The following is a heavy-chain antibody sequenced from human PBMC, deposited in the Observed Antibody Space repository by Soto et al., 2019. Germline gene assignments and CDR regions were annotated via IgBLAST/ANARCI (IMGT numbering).Heavy chain of an antibody. J-gene: IGHJ6*02. CDR3: ARDSTTLFGGGMDV. Sequence: GGSLRLSCVASDFTFSTYSMNWVRQAPGKGLEWVAYISATSNHIYYADSLKGRFTISRDNAKSSLYLHMNSLRAEDTAVYFCARDSTTLFGGGMDVWGQGTTVTVSS. CDR1: DFTFSTYS. V-gene: IGHV3-21*01. CDR2: ISATSNHI. D-gene: IGHD3-16*01.